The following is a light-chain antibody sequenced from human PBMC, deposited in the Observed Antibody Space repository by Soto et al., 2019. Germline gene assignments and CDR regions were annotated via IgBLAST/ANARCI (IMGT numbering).Light chain of an antibody. CDR3: TSYRATGSLLI. Sequence: QSVLTQPASVSGSPGQSITLSCTGTSSDIGGYDYVSWYQQSPGKAPKLIIFEVSHRPLGVSDRFSGSKSGNTASLTIAGLQAEDEATYYCTSYRATGSLLIFGGGTKVTVL. CDR2: EVS. J-gene: IGLJ2*01. CDR1: SSDIGGYDY. V-gene: IGLV2-14*01.